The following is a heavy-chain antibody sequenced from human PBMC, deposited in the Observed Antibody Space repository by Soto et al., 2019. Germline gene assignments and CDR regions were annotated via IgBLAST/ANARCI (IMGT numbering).Heavy chain of an antibody. Sequence: ASVKVYCKASGYTFTSYGISWVRQAPGQGLEWMGWISAYNGNTNYAQKLQGRVTMTTDTSTSTAYMELRSLRSDDTAVYYCARDQRVVVITTDSHSFDIWGQATMVTVSS. V-gene: IGHV1-18*01. J-gene: IGHJ3*02. D-gene: IGHD3-22*01. CDR2: ISAYNGNT. CDR3: ARDQRVVVITTDSHSFDI. CDR1: GYTFTSYG.